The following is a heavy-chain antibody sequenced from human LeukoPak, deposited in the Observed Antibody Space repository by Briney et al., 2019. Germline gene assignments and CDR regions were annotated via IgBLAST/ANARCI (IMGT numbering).Heavy chain of an antibody. Sequence: SETLSLTCTVSGGSISSDDNYWSWIRQHPGKGQEWIGHILYSGGTYYNPSLKSRLTISVDTSKNQFSLRLSSVTAADTAVYYCASLTRVPDSLAPGVDWYFGLWGRGTLVTVSS. CDR1: GGSISSDDNY. D-gene: IGHD3-22*01. CDR2: ILYSGGT. J-gene: IGHJ2*01. CDR3: ASLTRVPDSLAPGVDWYFGL. V-gene: IGHV4-31*03.